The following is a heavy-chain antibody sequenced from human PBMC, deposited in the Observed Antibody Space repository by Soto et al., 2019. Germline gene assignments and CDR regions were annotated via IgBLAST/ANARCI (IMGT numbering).Heavy chain of an antibody. CDR2: IIPIFGTA. CDR1: GGTFGSYA. CDR3: ARAHYDILTGLNYYYYGMDV. Sequence: SVKVSCKASGGTFGSYAISWVRQAPGQGLEWMGGIIPIFGTANYAQKFQGRVTITADKSTSTAYMELSSLRSEDTAVYYCARAHYDILTGLNYYYYGMDVWGQGTTVTVSS. D-gene: IGHD3-9*01. J-gene: IGHJ6*02. V-gene: IGHV1-69*06.